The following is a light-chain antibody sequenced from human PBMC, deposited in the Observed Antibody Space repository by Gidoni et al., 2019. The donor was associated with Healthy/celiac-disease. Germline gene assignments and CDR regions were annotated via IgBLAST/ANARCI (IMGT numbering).Light chain of an antibody. Sequence: EIVLTQSPATLSLFPRERATLSCRASQSVSSYLAWYQQKPGQAPRLLIYDASNRATGIPARFSGSGSGTDFTLTISSLEPEDFAVYYCQQRSNWLLTFGGGTKVEIK. CDR1: QSVSSY. J-gene: IGKJ4*01. V-gene: IGKV3-11*01. CDR3: QQRSNWLLT. CDR2: DAS.